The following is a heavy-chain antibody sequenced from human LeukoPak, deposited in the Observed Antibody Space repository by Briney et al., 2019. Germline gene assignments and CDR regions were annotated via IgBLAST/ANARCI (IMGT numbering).Heavy chain of an antibody. J-gene: IGHJ4*02. V-gene: IGHV4-4*07. CDR1: GGSISSSY. D-gene: IGHD2-21*02. Sequence: SETLSLTCTVSGGSISSSYWTWIRQPAGKGLEWIGRIYSSGSTNYNPSLKSRVTISVDTSKNQFSLKLSSVTAADTAVYYCARDGGDRLSPLDYWGQGTLVTVSS. CDR2: IYSSGST. CDR3: ARDGGDRLSPLDY.